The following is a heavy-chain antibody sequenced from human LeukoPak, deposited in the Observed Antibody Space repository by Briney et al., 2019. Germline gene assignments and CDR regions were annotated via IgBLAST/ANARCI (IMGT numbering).Heavy chain of an antibody. V-gene: IGHV4-4*07. CDR3: ARDCSGGTCYLGVLDY. Sequence: SETLSLTCTVSSGSISSYYWSWIRQPAGKGLEWIGRVYTSGSTNYNPSLKSRVAMSVDTSKNQFSLDLTSVTAADAAVYYCARDCSGGTCYLGVLDYWGQGIRVTVSS. D-gene: IGHD2-15*01. CDR2: VYTSGST. CDR1: SGSISSYY. J-gene: IGHJ4*02.